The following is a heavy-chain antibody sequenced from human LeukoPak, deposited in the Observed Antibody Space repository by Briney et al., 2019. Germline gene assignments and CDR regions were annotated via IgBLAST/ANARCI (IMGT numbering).Heavy chain of an antibody. CDR1: GFTFSSYS. J-gene: IGHJ6*04. CDR3: ARGSFYYYYGMDV. CDR2: ISSSSSYI. V-gene: IGHV3-21*01. D-gene: IGHD3-16*02. Sequence: GGSLRLSCAASGFTFSSYSMNWVRQAPGKGLEWVSSISSSSSYIYYADSVKGRFTISRENAKNSLYLQMNSLRAGDTAVYYCARGSFYYYYGMDVWGKGTTVTVSS.